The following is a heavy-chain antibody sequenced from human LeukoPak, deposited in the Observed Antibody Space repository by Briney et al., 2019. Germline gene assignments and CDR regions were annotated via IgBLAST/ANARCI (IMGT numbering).Heavy chain of an antibody. CDR2: ICYSGST. V-gene: IGHV4-59*01. CDR3: ARYCSGGDCYSKALDY. J-gene: IGHJ4*02. D-gene: IGHD2-15*01. CDR1: RGAINTEG. Sequence: SQTLSPTCSVSRGAINTEGWNSIRQSPGKVLGWIGYICYSGSTSYNPSLKSRLTISVDTSLNQFSLKLNSVSAADTAVYYCARYCSGGDCYSKALDYWGQGILVTVSS.